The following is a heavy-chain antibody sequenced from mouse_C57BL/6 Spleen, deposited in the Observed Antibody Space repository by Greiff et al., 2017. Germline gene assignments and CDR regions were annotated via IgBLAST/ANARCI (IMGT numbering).Heavy chain of an antibody. Sequence: VQLVASGPGLVAPSQSLSITCTVSGFSLTSYGVRWVRQPPGKGLEWLVVIWSDGSTTYHSALKSRLSISKDNSKSQVFLQMNSHQTDDTAMYYCARQKGGNLDYWGQGTTLTVSS. CDR1: GFSLTSYG. J-gene: IGHJ2*01. CDR2: IWSDGST. V-gene: IGHV2-6-1*01. CDR3: ARQKGGNLDY.